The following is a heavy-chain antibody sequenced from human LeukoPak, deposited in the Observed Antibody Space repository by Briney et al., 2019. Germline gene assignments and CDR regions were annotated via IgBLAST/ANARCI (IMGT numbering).Heavy chain of an antibody. CDR3: AREIVEGYYDSSGYIDY. CDR1: GFTFSSYW. V-gene: IGHV3-7*03. Sequence: GGSLRLSCAASGFTFSSYWMSWVRQAPGKGLEWVANIKQDGSEKYYVDSVKGRFTISRDNAKNSLYLQMNSLRAEDTAVYYCAREIVEGYYDSSGYIDYWGQGTLITVSS. D-gene: IGHD3-22*01. J-gene: IGHJ4*02. CDR2: IKQDGSEK.